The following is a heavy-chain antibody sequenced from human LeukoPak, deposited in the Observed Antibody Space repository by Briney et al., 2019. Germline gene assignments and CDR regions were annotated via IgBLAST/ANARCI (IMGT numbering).Heavy chain of an antibody. CDR1: GFGFSSNW. CDR3: AKDHYWSIDY. V-gene: IGHV3-74*01. Sequence: GGSLRLSCAASGFGFSSNWMHWVRHAPGQGLVWVSRIKGDGISTNYADSVKGRFTISRDIAKNTLYLQMNSLRAEDTGVYYCAKDHYWSIDYWGRGTLVTVSS. CDR2: IKGDGIST. D-gene: IGHD3-3*01. J-gene: IGHJ4*02.